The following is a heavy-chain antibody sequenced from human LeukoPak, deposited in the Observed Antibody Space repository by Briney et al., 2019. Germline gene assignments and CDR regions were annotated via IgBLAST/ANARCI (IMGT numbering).Heavy chain of an antibody. J-gene: IGHJ4*02. Sequence: GGSLRLSCAASGFTFSSYAMSWVRQAPGKGLEWVSAISGSGGSTYYADSVKGRFTISRDNSKNTLYLQMNSLRAEDTAVYYCAKSGYGDYVHLGSDYWGQGTLVTVSS. CDR1: GFTFSSYA. CDR2: ISGSGGST. D-gene: IGHD4-17*01. V-gene: IGHV3-23*01. CDR3: AKSGYGDYVHLGSDY.